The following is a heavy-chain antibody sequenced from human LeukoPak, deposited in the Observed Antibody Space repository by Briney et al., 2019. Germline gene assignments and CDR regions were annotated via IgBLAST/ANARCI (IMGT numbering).Heavy chain of an antibody. CDR3: AKLSGPAAADY. J-gene: IGHJ4*03. Sequence: PGGSLRLSCASSGFTFTGHWMSWLRQAPGKGLQCVAHISEDVTVKSYEDSLEGRFTISKDIANRRLYLQMNNLRVDDTAVYYCAKLSGPAAADYWGQGTLVTVSS. V-gene: IGHV3-7*01. CDR1: GFTFTGHW. CDR2: ISEDVTVK. D-gene: IGHD2-2*01.